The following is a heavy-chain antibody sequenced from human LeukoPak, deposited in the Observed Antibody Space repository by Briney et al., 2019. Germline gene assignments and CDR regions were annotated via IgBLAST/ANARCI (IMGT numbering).Heavy chain of an antibody. CDR3: TRDLGITMSHDY. V-gene: IGHV3-23*01. Sequence: PGGSLRLSCAASGFTFYSYAMNWVRQAPGKGLEWVSTFSGSGGSTYYADSVKGRFTISRDNAKNTLYLQMNSLRAEDTAVYYCTRDLGITMSHDYWGQGTLVTVSS. CDR1: GFTFYSYA. CDR2: FSGSGGST. D-gene: IGHD3-10*02. J-gene: IGHJ4*02.